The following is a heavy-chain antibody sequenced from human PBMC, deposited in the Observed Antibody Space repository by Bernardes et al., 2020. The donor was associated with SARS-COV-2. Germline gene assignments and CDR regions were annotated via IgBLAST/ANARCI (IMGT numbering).Heavy chain of an antibody. D-gene: IGHD6-25*01. CDR1: VYTLTELS. J-gene: IGHJ5*01. V-gene: IGHV1-24*01. CDR3: AIPASVDP. Sequence: ASVTASCKVSVYTLTELSMHWVRQAPGKGLEWMGGFDPEDGETIYAQKFQGRVTMTGDTSTDTAYMELSSLRSEDTAVYYWAIPASVDPWGQGTLDTVSS. CDR2: FDPEDGET.